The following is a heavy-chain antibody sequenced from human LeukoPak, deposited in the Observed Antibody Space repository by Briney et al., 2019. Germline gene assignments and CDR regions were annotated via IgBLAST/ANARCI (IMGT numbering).Heavy chain of an antibody. Sequence: GGSLRLSCAASGFTFSSYGMHWVRQAPGKGLEWVAVISYDGSNKYYADSVKGRFTISRDNSKNTLYLQMNSLRAEDTAVYYCATSSGYYYLYWYFDLWGRGTLVTVSS. D-gene: IGHD3-22*01. J-gene: IGHJ2*01. CDR1: GFTFSSYG. V-gene: IGHV3-30*03. CDR2: ISYDGSNK. CDR3: ATSSGYYYLYWYFDL.